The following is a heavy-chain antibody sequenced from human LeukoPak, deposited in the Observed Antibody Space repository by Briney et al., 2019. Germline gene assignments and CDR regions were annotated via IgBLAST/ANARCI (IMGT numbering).Heavy chain of an antibody. CDR1: GGSFSGYY. V-gene: IGHV4-34*01. D-gene: IGHD2-8*01. J-gene: IGHJ5*02. CDR2: INHSGST. Sequence: SETLSLTCAVYGGSFSGYYWSWIRQPPGKGLEWIGEINHSGSTNYNPSLKNRVTISVDTSKNQFSLKLSSVTAADTAVYYCARATSICTNGVCYGFDPWGQGTLVTVSS. CDR3: ARATSICTNGVCYGFDP.